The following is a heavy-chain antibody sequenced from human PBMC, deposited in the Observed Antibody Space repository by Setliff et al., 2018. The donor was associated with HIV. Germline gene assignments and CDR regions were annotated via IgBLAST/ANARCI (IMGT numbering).Heavy chain of an antibody. V-gene: IGHV3-48*03. CDR2: ISIGSGGAI. Sequence: GGSLRLSCAASGFTFRNYKFNWVRQAPGRGLEWVSSISIGSGGAIDYADSVKGRFTISRDNSNNSLYLQMNSLRAEDTAVYYCARGSGYDKGAYHYYYGMDVWGQGTTVTVSS. CDR1: GFTFRNYK. CDR3: ARGSGYDKGAYHYYYGMDV. J-gene: IGHJ6*02. D-gene: IGHD5-12*01.